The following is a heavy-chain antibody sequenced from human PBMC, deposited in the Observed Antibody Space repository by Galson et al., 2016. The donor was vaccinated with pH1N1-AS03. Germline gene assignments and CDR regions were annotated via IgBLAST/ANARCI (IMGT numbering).Heavy chain of an antibody. J-gene: IGHJ4*02. CDR2: ITGSGGTT. CDR3: ARDLRSKIKVYDFDY. V-gene: IGHV3-23*01. Sequence: SLRLSCAASGFIFSSFGMSWVRQAPGKGLEWVAAITGSGGTTYYDDSVKGRLPVSRDNSNNTLYLELNSLRAEDTAIYYCARDLRSKIKVYDFDYWGQGALVTVSS. CDR1: GFIFSSFG. D-gene: IGHD5/OR15-5a*01.